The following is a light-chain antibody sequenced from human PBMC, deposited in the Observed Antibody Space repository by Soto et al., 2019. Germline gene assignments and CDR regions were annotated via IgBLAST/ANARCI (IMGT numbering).Light chain of an antibody. V-gene: IGKV3-15*01. CDR3: QQYNRWPLT. J-gene: IGKJ4*01. CDR1: QSVYSN. CDR2: AAS. Sequence: EIVMTQSPATLSVTQGERATLSCRASQSVYSNLAWYQHKPGQAPNLLIYAASTRATGIPARFSGSGSGTEFTLTISSLQSEDFAVYYCQQYNRWPLTFGGGTKVEIK.